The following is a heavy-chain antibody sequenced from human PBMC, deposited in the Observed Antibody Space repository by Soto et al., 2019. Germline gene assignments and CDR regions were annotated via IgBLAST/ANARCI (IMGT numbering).Heavy chain of an antibody. CDR3: ARVNTMVRGLPPDY. D-gene: IGHD3-10*01. Sequence: PSETLSLTCAVYGGSFSGYYWSWIRQPPGKGLEWIGEINHSGSTNCNPSLKSRVTISVDTSKNQFSLKLSSVTAADTAVYYCARVNTMVRGLPPDYWGQGTLVTVSS. V-gene: IGHV4-34*01. CDR2: INHSGST. CDR1: GGSFSGYY. J-gene: IGHJ4*02.